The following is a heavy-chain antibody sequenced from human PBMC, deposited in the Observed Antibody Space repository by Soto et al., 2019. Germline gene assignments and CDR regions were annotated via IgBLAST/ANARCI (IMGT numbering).Heavy chain of an antibody. D-gene: IGHD3-22*01. CDR3: ARDRSYDSSGYPGY. V-gene: IGHV1-69*08. CDR1: GGTFSSYT. CDR2: IIPILGIA. J-gene: IGHJ4*02. Sequence: QVQLVQSGAEVKKPGSSVKVSCKASGGTFSSYTISWVRQAPGQGLEWMGRIIPILGIANYAQKFQGRVTITADKSTSTAYMELSSLRSEDTAVYYCARDRSYDSSGYPGYWGQGTLVTVSS.